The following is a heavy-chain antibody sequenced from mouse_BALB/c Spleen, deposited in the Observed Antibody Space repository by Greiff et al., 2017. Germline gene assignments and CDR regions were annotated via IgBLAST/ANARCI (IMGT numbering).Heavy chain of an antibody. CDR3: ARDLDSSAY. V-gene: IGHV5-9-4*01. CDR2: ISSGGSYT. J-gene: IGHJ3*01. CDR1: GFTFSSYA. Sequence: DVHLVESGGGLVKPGGSLKLSCAASGFTFSSYAMSWVRQSPEKRLEWVAEISSGGSYTYYPDTVTGRFTISRDNAKNTLYLEMSSLRSEDTAMYYCARDLDSSAYWGQGTLVTVSA.